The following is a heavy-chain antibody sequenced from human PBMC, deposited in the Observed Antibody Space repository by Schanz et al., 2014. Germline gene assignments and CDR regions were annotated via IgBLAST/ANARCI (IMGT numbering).Heavy chain of an antibody. J-gene: IGHJ6*03. D-gene: IGHD6-19*01. CDR1: GFTFSSYT. Sequence: VQLVESGGGLVKPGGSLRLSCGASGFTFSSYTMNWVRQAPGKGLEWVAIIWYDGSNKYYADSVKGRFTISRDNSNNTLYLQMKSLRAEDTAVYYCARDHQWLARYYMDVWGKGTTVTVSS. CDR2: IWYDGSNK. V-gene: IGHV3-33*08. CDR3: ARDHQWLARYYMDV.